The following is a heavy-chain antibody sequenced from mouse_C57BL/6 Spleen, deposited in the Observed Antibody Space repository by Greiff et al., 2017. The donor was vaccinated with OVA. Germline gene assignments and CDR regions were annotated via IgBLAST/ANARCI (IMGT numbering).Heavy chain of an antibody. V-gene: IGHV1-54*01. J-gene: IGHJ4*01. Sequence: QVQLQQSGAELVRPGTSVKVSCKASGYAFTNYLIEWVKQRPGQGLEWIGVINPGSGGTNYNEKFKGKATLTADKSSSTAYMQLSSLTSEDSAVYFCASDGSSYGYYALDYWGQGTSVTVSS. CDR2: INPGSGGT. CDR3: ASDGSSYGYYALDY. CDR1: GYAFTNYL. D-gene: IGHD1-1*01.